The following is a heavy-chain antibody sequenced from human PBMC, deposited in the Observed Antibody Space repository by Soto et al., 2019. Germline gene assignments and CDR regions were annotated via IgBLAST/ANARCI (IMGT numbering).Heavy chain of an antibody. V-gene: IGHV1-3*01. CDR2: LSVGNGDT. Sequence: ASVKVSCKASGDTRTDFSMHWVRQAPGQRPEWMGWLSVGNGDTKYSQKFQGRVTITRDTSARTAYMELSNLRSEDTAVYYCATSEGDCGGGSCYNYFYYYGMDVWGQGTTVTVSS. J-gene: IGHJ6*02. D-gene: IGHD2-15*01. CDR1: GDTRTDFS. CDR3: ATSEGDCGGGSCYNYFYYYGMDV.